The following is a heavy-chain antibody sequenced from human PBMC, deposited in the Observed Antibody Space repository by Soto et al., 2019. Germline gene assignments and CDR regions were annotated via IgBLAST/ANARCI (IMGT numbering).Heavy chain of an antibody. V-gene: IGHV4-39*01. D-gene: IGHD1-7*01. CDR1: GGSISSSSYY. CDR2: IYYSGST. CDR3: ALINWNYLSNDY. J-gene: IGHJ4*02. Sequence: TSETLSLTCTVSGGSISSSSYYWGWIRQPPGKGLEWIGSIYYSGSTYYNPSLKSRVTISVDTSKNQFSLKLSSVTAADTAVYYCALINWNYLSNDYWGQGTLVTVSS.